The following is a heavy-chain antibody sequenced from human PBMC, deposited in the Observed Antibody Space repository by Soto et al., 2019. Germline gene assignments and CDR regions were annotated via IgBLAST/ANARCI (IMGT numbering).Heavy chain of an antibody. D-gene: IGHD2-8*02. V-gene: IGHV4-34*01. Sequence: QVQLQPWGAGLLKPSETLSLTCAVYGGSFSGYYWTWIRQPPGTGLEWIGEINHSGSTNYNPSLKSRVTISVDPSPNQFSLKLTSVTAADPAVYYCARDKITGLFDYWGQGTLVTVSS. CDR2: INHSGST. J-gene: IGHJ4*02. CDR1: GGSFSGYY. CDR3: ARDKITGLFDY.